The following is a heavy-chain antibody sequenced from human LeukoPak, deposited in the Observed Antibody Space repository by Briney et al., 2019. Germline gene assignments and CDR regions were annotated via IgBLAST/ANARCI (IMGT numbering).Heavy chain of an antibody. J-gene: IGHJ3*02. D-gene: IGHD6-13*01. Sequence: GGSLRLSCAASGFTFSSYGMHWVRQAPGKGLEWVAFIRYDGSNKYYADSVKGRFTISRDNSKNTLYLQMNSLRAEDTAMYYCAKDWARIAAAGTSAFDIWGQGTMVTVSS. V-gene: IGHV3-30*02. CDR1: GFTFSSYG. CDR2: IRYDGSNK. CDR3: AKDWARIAAAGTSAFDI.